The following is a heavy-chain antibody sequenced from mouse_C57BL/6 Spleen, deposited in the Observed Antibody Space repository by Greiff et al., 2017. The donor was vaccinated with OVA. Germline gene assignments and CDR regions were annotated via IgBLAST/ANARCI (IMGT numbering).Heavy chain of an antibody. CDR1: GFSLTSYG. V-gene: IGHV2-5*01. J-gene: IGHJ1*03. CDR3: AKNPLNSNYGYFDV. D-gene: IGHD2-5*01. CDR2: IWRGGST. Sequence: VKLMESGPGLVQPSQSLSITCTVSGFSLTSYGVHWVRQSPGKGLEWLGVIWRGGSTDYNAAFMSRLSITKDNSKSQVFFKMNSLQADDTAIYYCAKNPLNSNYGYFDVWGTGTTVTVSS.